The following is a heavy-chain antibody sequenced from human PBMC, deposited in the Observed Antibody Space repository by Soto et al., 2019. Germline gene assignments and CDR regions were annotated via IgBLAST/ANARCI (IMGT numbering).Heavy chain of an antibody. J-gene: IGHJ5*02. CDR3: AKDKGLSSSRYNWFDP. D-gene: IGHD2-15*01. CDR1: GFTFSSYA. CDR2: ISGSGGST. Sequence: GGSLRLSCAASGFTFSSYAMSWVRQAPGKGLEWVSAISGSGGSTYYADSVKDRFTISRDNSKNTLYLQMNSLRAEDTAVYYCAKDKGLSSSRYNWFDPWGQGTLVTVSS. V-gene: IGHV3-23*01.